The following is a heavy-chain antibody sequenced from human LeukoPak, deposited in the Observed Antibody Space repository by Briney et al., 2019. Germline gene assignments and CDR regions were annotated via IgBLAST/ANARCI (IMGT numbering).Heavy chain of an antibody. V-gene: IGHV1-2*02. CDR2: INPNSGGT. CDR1: GYTFTDYY. Sequence: GASVKVSCKASGYTFTDYYIHWVRQAPGQGLEWMGWINPNSGGTDYVQGFQGRVTMTRDTSITTAYMEVSRLRSDDTALYYCARDLLHESFDYWGQGTLVTVSS. J-gene: IGHJ4*02. CDR3: ARDLLHESFDY.